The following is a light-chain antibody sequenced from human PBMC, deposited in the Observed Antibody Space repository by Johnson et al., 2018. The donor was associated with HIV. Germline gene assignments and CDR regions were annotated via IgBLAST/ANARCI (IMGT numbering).Light chain of an antibody. CDR1: NSNIGNSY. J-gene: IGLJ1*01. Sequence: QSVLTQPPSVSAAPGQKVTISCSGSNSNIGNSYVSWYQQLPRTAPKLLIYEHNKRPSGIPDRFSGSKSGTSATLGITGLQTADEADYYCVTWDSSLDAYFFGTGTKVAVL. V-gene: IGLV1-51*02. CDR3: VTWDSSLDAYF. CDR2: EHN.